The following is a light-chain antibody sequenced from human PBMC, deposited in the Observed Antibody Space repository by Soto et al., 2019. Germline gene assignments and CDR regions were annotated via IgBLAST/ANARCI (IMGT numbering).Light chain of an antibody. Sequence: QSVLTQPASVSGSPGQSITISCTGTSFKNVSWYQQHPGQAPKLLIYDVSYRPSGVPDRFSGSKSGNTASLTVSGLQDEDEADYYCSSFGGSNDVLFGGGTKLTVL. V-gene: IGLV2-8*01. CDR2: DVS. CDR1: SFKN. J-gene: IGLJ2*01. CDR3: SSFGGSNDVL.